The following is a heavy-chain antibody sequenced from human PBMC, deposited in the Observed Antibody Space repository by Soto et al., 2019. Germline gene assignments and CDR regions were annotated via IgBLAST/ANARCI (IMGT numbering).Heavy chain of an antibody. V-gene: IGHV3-72*01. CDR2: TRDKLHSYTT. Sequence: EVQLVESGGDLVQPGGSLRLSCAASGFTFSDHYMDWVRQAPGKGLEWVGPTRDKLHSYTTEYSASVRGRFTISRDDSMSSLYLQMNGLKTEDTAEYFCASWDNWNDGVFASDIWGQGTVVIVSS. CDR1: GFTFSDHY. D-gene: IGHD1-20*01. CDR3: ASWDNWNDGVFASDI. J-gene: IGHJ3*02.